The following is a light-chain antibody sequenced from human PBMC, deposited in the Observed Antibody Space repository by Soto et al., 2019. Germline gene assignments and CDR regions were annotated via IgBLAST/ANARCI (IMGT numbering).Light chain of an antibody. J-gene: IGKJ1*01. CDR3: QQYGSSPRT. Sequence: EIVLTQSPGTLSLSPGERATLSCRASQSISSSYLAWYQQKPGQAPRLLIYGASTRATGIPDRFSGSGSGTDFTLTISRLESEDFAVYYCQQYGSSPRTFGQGTKVDIK. CDR1: QSISSSY. V-gene: IGKV3-20*01. CDR2: GAS.